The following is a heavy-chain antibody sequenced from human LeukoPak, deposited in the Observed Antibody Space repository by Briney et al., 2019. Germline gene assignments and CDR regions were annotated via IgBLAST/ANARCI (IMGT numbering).Heavy chain of an antibody. Sequence: GGSLRLSCAASGFTFSNYAMIWVRQAPVKGLEWVAGISAIGGSTYYADSLKGRFTISRDNSKNTLYLQMNSLRAEDTAVYYCAKDRSSSWYPSYMDGWGKGTTVTVSS. D-gene: IGHD6-13*01. CDR3: AKDRSSSWYPSYMDG. CDR2: ISAIGGST. V-gene: IGHV3-23*01. J-gene: IGHJ6*03. CDR1: GFTFSNYA.